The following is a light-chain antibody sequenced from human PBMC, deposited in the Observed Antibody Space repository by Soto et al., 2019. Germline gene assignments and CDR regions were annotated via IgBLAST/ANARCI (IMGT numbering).Light chain of an antibody. V-gene: IGKV3-15*01. Sequence: EIVMTQSPATLSVSPGEGATLSCRASQSVSSNLAWYQQKLGQAPRLLIYGAFTRATGIPAKFSGSGSGTEFTLTISSLQSEDFAVYYCHQYNNRPPTFGQGTKVDIK. CDR1: QSVSSN. J-gene: IGKJ1*01. CDR2: GAF. CDR3: HQYNNRPPT.